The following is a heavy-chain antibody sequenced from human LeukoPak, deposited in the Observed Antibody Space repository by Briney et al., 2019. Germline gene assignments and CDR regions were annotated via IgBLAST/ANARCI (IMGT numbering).Heavy chain of an antibody. CDR1: GYTFTGYY. Sequence: ASVKVSCKSCGYTFTGYYMHWVRRPPGQGRVWMGCINPNSGGTNYAQKLQGRVTMTRDTSISTAYMKLSRLRSDDTAVYYCARGGLIFARSGDAFDIWGQGTMVTVSS. CDR2: INPNSGGT. V-gene: IGHV1-2*02. D-gene: IGHD3/OR15-3a*01. J-gene: IGHJ3*02. CDR3: ARGGLIFARSGDAFDI.